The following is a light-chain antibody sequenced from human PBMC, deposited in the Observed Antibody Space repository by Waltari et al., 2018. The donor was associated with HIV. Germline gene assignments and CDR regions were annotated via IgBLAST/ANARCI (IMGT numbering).Light chain of an antibody. CDR1: SSNIGSNY. V-gene: IGLV1-47*01. Sequence: QSVLTQPPSASGTPGQRVTISCSGSSSNIGSNYVYWYQQLPGTAPKLLIYRNNQRPSGVPDRFSGSKSGTSASLAISGLRSEDEADYYCYSYAGSYTSVFGTGTTVTVL. CDR3: YSYAGSYTSV. CDR2: RNN. J-gene: IGLJ1*01.